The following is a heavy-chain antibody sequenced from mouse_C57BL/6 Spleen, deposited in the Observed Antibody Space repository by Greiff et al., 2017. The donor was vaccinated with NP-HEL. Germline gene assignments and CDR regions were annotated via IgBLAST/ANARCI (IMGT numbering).Heavy chain of an antibody. Sequence: EVKLMESGGDLVKPGGSLKLSCAASGFTFSSYGMSWVRQTPDKRLEWVATISSGGSYTYYPDSVKGRFTISRDNAKNTLYLQMSSLKSEDTAMYYCARQRVGLYAMDYWGQGTSVTVSS. CDR3: ARQRVGLYAMDY. CDR1: GFTFSSYG. CDR2: ISSGGSYT. V-gene: IGHV5-6*01. J-gene: IGHJ4*01.